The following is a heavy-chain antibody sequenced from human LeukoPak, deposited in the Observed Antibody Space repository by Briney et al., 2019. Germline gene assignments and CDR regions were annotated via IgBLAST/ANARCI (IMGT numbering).Heavy chain of an antibody. CDR2: IGTAGDT. CDR1: GFTFSDYD. J-gene: IGHJ6*02. D-gene: IGHD1-26*01. CDR3: AKDKGEYYYYYGIDV. Sequence: GGSLRLSCAASGFTFSDYDMHWVRQATGKGLEWVSAIGTAGDTYYTGSVKGRFTVSRDNSKDTLYLQMSSLRPEDTAVYYCAKDKGEYYYYYGIDVWGQGTTVTVSS. V-gene: IGHV3-13*01.